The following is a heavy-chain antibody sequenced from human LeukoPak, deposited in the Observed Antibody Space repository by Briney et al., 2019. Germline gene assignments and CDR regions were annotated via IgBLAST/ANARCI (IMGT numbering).Heavy chain of an antibody. J-gene: IGHJ6*03. CDR2: INWKGDST. CDR3: ARDGTYYYDSSGYYMDV. D-gene: IGHD3-22*01. V-gene: IGHV3-20*04. CDR1: GFTFDDYG. Sequence: RPGGSLRLSCAASGFTFDDYGMSWVRQAPGKGLEWVSGINWKGDSTGYADSVKGRFTISRDNAKNSLYLQMNSLRAEDTALYYCARDGTYYYDSSGYYMDVWGKGTTVTVSS.